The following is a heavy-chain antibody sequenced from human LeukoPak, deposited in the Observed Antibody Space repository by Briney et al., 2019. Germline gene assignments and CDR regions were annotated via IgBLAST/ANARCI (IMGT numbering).Heavy chain of an antibody. J-gene: IGHJ4*02. D-gene: IGHD3-10*01. Sequence: PGGSLRLSCAASGFTFSSYGMHWVRQAPGKGLEWVAVISYDGSNKYYADSVKGRFTVSRDNSKNTLYLQMNSLRAEDTAVYYCAKDLYYYGSGSYLGLGSAFDYWGQGTLVTVSS. CDR1: GFTFSSYG. CDR3: AKDLYYYGSGSYLGLGSAFDY. V-gene: IGHV3-30*18. CDR2: ISYDGSNK.